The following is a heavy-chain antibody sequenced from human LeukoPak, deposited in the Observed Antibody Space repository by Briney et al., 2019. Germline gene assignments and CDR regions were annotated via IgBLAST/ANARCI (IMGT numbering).Heavy chain of an antibody. Sequence: ASVKVSCKASGYTFTSYIISWVRQAPGQGLEWMGWINAYNGNTDYAQRVQGRVTMTTDTSTSTAYMELRSLRSDDTAVYYCARDRHTAAAVYYYYMDVWGKGTPVTVSS. D-gene: IGHD6-13*01. J-gene: IGHJ6*03. CDR2: INAYNGNT. V-gene: IGHV1-18*01. CDR3: ARDRHTAAAVYYYYMDV. CDR1: GYTFTSYI.